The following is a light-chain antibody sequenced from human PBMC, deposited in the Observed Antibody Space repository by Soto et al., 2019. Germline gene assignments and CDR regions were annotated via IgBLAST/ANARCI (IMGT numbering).Light chain of an antibody. CDR1: QGINNY. CDR2: AAS. J-gene: IGKJ1*01. V-gene: IGKV1-27*01. Sequence: DIQMTQSPSSLSASVGDRVTITCLASQGINNYLAWYQQKLGKVPKLLIYAASTLQSGVPSRFSGSGSGTDFTLTISSLQPEDIATYYCQKYDSAPPTFGQGTKVHI. CDR3: QKYDSAPPT.